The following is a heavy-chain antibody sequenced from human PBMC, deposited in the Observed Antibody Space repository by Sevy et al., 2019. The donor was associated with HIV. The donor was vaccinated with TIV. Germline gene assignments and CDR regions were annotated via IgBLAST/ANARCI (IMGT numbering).Heavy chain of an antibody. V-gene: IGHV3-23*01. CDR3: AKDRSPYYYYGMDV. CDR2: ISGSGGST. CDR1: GFTFSSYA. Sequence: GGSLRLSCAASGFTFSSYAMSWVRQAPGKGLEWVSGISGSGGSTVHADSVKGRFTISRDNSKNTLYRQVNSLRAEDTAVYYCAKDRSPYYYYGMDVWGQGTTVTVSS. D-gene: IGHD3-10*01. J-gene: IGHJ6*02.